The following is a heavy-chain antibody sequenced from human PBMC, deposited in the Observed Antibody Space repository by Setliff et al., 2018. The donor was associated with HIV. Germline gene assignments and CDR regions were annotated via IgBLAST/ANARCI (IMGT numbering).Heavy chain of an antibody. V-gene: IGHV1-69*13. CDR2: IVPKFGTP. CDR3: AVSWYTTGRGDY. CDR1: GDSFSNYA. J-gene: IGHJ4*02. Sequence: SVKVSCKTSGDSFSNYAIAWVRQVPGQGLEWMGGIVPKFGTPNYAERFQGRVTITADESTSTAYMELRNLRSDDTAVYYCAVSWYTTGRGDYWGPGTLVTVSS. D-gene: IGHD3-10*01.